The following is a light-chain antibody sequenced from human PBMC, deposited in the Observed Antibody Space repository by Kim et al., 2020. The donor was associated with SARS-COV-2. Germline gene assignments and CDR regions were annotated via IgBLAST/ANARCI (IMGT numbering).Light chain of an antibody. Sequence: EILLTQSPGTLSLSPGERATLSCRASQSLATNYLAWYQQKPGQTPRLLIHDASRRATGIPDRFSGSGSGTDFTLTISRLEPEDFAVYYCQHYGYPPRMFGQGTKVDIK. CDR1: QSLATNY. CDR2: DAS. CDR3: QHYGYPPRM. V-gene: IGKV3-20*01. J-gene: IGKJ1*01.